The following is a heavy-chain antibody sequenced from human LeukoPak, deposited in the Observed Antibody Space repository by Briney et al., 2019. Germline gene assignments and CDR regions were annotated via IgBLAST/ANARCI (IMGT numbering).Heavy chain of an antibody. CDR3: ARQHYDILTGTSAFDI. D-gene: IGHD3-9*01. J-gene: IGHJ3*02. CDR1: GGSISSYY. CDR2: IYYSGST. Sequence: SETLSLTCTVSGGSISSYYWSWIRQPPGKGLEWIGYIYYSGSTNYNHSLKSRVTISVDTSKNQFSLKLSSVTAADTAVYYCARQHYDILTGTSAFDIWGQGTMVTVSS. V-gene: IGHV4-59*08.